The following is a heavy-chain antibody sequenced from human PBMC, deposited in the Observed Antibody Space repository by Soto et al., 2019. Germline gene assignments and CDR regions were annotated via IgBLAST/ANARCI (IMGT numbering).Heavy chain of an antibody. Sequence: QVQLVESGGGVVQPGTSLRLSCVASGFTFSSYAMQWVRQAPGKGLEWVAAISPDGDNTVYADSVKGRFTISRDNSKDTVFLDMDSLRDDDTALYYCAGHWSLQLWGQGTLVTVSS. J-gene: IGHJ4*02. CDR1: GFTFSSYA. CDR2: ISPDGDNT. V-gene: IGHV3-30-3*01. D-gene: IGHD1-1*01. CDR3: AGHWSLQL.